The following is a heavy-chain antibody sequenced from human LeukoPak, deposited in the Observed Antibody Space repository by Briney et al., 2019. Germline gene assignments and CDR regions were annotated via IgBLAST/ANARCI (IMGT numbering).Heavy chain of an antibody. J-gene: IGHJ4*02. CDR3: ARGPVLLWFGEQYPAYFDY. CDR2: INHSGST. CDR1: GGSFSGYY. V-gene: IGHV4-34*01. Sequence: PSETLSLTCAVYGGSFSGYYWSWIRQPPGKGLEWIGEINHSGSTNYIPSLKSRVTISVDTSKNQFSLKLSSVTAADTAVYYCARGPVLLWFGEQYPAYFDYWGQGTLVTVSS. D-gene: IGHD3-10*01.